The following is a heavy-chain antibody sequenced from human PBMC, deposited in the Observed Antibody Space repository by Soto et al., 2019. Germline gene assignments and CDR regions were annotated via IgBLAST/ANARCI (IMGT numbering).Heavy chain of an antibody. V-gene: IGHV4-30-4*01. Sequence: SETLSLTCTVSGGSISSGENFWNWIRQSPGKGLEWIGYIHHSGSTYYNPSLKSRLTISVDTSKNQIPLKLNSVTAADTAVYYCARDTGTYPYYFDYWGQGTLVTVSS. CDR2: IHHSGST. CDR1: GGSISSGENF. CDR3: ARDTGTYPYYFDY. D-gene: IGHD1-26*01. J-gene: IGHJ4*02.